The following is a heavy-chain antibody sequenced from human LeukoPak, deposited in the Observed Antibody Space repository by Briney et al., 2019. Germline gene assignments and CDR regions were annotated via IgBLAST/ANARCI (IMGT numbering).Heavy chain of an antibody. J-gene: IGHJ2*01. CDR3: ARDQAITMIESGGYFDL. V-gene: IGHV1-46*01. CDR1: GYTFTSYY. Sequence: ASVKVSCKASGYTFTSYYMHWVRQAPGQGLEWMGIINPSGGSTSYAQKFQGRVTMTRDTSTSTVYMELSSLRSEDTAMYYCARDQAITMIESGGYFDLWGRGTLVTVSS. D-gene: IGHD3-22*01. CDR2: INPSGGST.